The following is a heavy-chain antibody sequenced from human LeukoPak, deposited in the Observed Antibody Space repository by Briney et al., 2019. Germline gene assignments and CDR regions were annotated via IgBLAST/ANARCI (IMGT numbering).Heavy chain of an antibody. D-gene: IGHD4-23*01. J-gene: IGHJ4*02. Sequence: SVKVSCKASGGTFSSYAISWVRQAPGQGLEWMGGIIPIFGTANYAQKLQGRVTMTTDTSTSTAYMELRSLRSDDTAVYYCARGSGNSEVDYWGQGTLVTVSS. V-gene: IGHV1-69*05. CDR3: ARGSGNSEVDY. CDR2: IIPIFGTA. CDR1: GGTFSSYA.